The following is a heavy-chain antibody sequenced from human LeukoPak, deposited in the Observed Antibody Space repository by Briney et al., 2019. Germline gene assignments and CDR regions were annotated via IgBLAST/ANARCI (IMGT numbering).Heavy chain of an antibody. J-gene: IGHJ4*02. CDR2: IWYDGSNQ. CDR3: ARWGAGATIDY. V-gene: IGHV3-33*07. CDR1: GFSLSSYG. D-gene: IGHD1-26*01. Sequence: PGRSLRLSCAASGFSLSSYGIYWVRQAPGKGLEWVAVIWYDGSNQYYADSVKGRFTISRDNSGNTAYLQMNSLRVEDTAVYFCARWGAGATIDYWGQGTLVTVSS.